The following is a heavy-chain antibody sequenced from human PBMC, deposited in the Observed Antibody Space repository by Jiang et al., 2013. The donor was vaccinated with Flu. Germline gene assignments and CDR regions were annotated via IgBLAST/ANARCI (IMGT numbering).Heavy chain of an antibody. Sequence: GAEVKKPGASVKVSCKASGYTFTSYGISWVRQAPGQGLEWMGWISAYNGNTNYAQKLQGRVTMTTDTSTSTAYMELRSLRSDDTAVYYCARDLLREGDDSSGYPDDAFDIWGQGTMVTVSS. D-gene: IGHD3-22*01. CDR1: GYTFTSYG. V-gene: IGHV1-18*01. J-gene: IGHJ3*02. CDR2: ISAYNGNT. CDR3: ARDLLREGDDSSGYPDDAFDI.